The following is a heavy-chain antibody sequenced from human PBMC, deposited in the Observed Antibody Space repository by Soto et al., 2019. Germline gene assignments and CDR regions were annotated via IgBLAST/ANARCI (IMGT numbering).Heavy chain of an antibody. CDR1: GFTFSING. CDR2: ISGGGDYT. Sequence: GGSLRLSCVASGFTFSINGMNWVRQAPGKGLEWVSSISGGGDYTYYADSVKGRFTISGDNTKNSLYLQMNSLRADDTAVYYCARGGYPRYWGQGTLVTVS. J-gene: IGHJ4*02. V-gene: IGHV3-21*06. D-gene: IGHD2-15*01. CDR3: ARGGYPRY.